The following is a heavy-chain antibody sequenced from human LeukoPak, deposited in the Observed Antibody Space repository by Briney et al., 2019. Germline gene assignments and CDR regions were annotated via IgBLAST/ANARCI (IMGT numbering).Heavy chain of an antibody. Sequence: AGSLRLSCGASGFTFSSNGMTWVRQVPGKGLEWVSAISGSGGNTYYADSVKGRFTISRDNSKSTVYLQMNSLRVEDAAVYYCSKDLTSDFGGDLDPWGQGTLVTV. J-gene: IGHJ5*02. CDR2: ISGSGGNT. D-gene: IGHD3-10*01. CDR1: GFTFSSNG. V-gene: IGHV3-23*01. CDR3: SKDLTSDFGGDLDP.